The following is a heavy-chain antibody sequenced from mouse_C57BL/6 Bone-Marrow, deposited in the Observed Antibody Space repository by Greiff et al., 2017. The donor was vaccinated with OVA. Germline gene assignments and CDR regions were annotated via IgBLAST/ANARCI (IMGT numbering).Heavy chain of an antibody. CDR2: ISDGGGYT. CDR3: ARDDDGYKRAMDY. V-gene: IGHV5-4*01. Sequence: EVKLVESGGGLVKPGGSLKLSCAASGFTFSSYAMSWVRQTPEKRLEWVATISDGGGYTYYPANVKGRFTISRDNAKNNLYLQMSHLKSEDTAMYYCARDDDGYKRAMDYWGQGTSVTVSS. D-gene: IGHD2-3*01. J-gene: IGHJ4*01. CDR1: GFTFSSYA.